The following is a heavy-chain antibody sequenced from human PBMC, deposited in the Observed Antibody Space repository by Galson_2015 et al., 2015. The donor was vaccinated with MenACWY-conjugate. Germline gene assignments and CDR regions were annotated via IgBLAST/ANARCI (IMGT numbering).Heavy chain of an antibody. Sequence: CAISGDSVSSNSAAWTWIRQSPSRGLEWLGRTCYRSRWHNDYAVSVKSRITINPDTSRNQLSLRLSSVTPEGTAVYYRARGVTRTSGTINWYFDFWGRGTLVTVSS. CDR2: TCYRSRWHN. CDR3: ARGVTRTSGTINWYFDF. CDR1: GDSVSSNSAA. J-gene: IGHJ2*01. V-gene: IGHV6-1*01. D-gene: IGHD6-13*01.